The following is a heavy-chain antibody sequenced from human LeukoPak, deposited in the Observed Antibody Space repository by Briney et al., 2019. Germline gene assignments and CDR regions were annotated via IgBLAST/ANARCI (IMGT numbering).Heavy chain of an antibody. Sequence: GGSLRLSCAPSGFTFSSYAMIWVRQAPGKGLEWVSYISGSSTTIYYADSVKGRFTISRDNAKNSLYLQMNSLRDEDTAVYYCARAQYCGGDCYWSFDYWGQGTLVTVSS. D-gene: IGHD2-21*02. J-gene: IGHJ4*02. CDR2: ISGSSTTI. CDR1: GFTFSSYA. CDR3: ARAQYCGGDCYWSFDY. V-gene: IGHV3-48*02.